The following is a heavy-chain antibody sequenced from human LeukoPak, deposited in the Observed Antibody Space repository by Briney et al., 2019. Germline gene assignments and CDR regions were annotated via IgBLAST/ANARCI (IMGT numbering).Heavy chain of an antibody. D-gene: IGHD3-3*01. CDR3: ARDRGIFGVVNAFDI. CDR1: GYTFTSYD. V-gene: IGHV1-18*01. J-gene: IGHJ3*02. Sequence: ASVKVSCKASGYTFTSYDINWVRQATGQGLEWMGWISAYNGNTNYAQKLQGRVTMTTDTSTSTAYMELRSLRSDDTAVYYCARDRGIFGVVNAFDIWGQGTMVTVSS. CDR2: ISAYNGNT.